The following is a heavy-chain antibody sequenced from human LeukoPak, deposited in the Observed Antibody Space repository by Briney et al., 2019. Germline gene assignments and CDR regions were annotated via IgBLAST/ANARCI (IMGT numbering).Heavy chain of an antibody. CDR1: GGSISSSSYY. CDR3: ATFGSSGWDIGY. J-gene: IGHJ4*02. CDR2: IYYSGST. V-gene: IGHV4-61*01. D-gene: IGHD6-19*01. Sequence: KPSETLSLTCTVSGGSISSSSYYWTWIRQPPGKGLEWIGYIYYSGSTSYNPSLKSRVTMSVDTSKNQFSLKLSSVTAADTAVYYCATFGSSGWDIGYWGQGTLVTVSS.